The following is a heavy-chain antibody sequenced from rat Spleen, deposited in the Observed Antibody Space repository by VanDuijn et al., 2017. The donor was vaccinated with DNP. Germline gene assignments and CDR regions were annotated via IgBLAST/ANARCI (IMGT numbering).Heavy chain of an antibody. J-gene: IGHJ2*01. CDR2: ITSDGSNI. D-gene: IGHD1-11*01. CDR3: ARQTTALYFDY. CDR1: GFTFSNYD. Sequence: EVQLVESGGGLVQPGRSMKLSCTISGFTFSNYDMAWVRQAPKKGLECVATITSDGSNIYYRDSVKGRFTISRDNAKSTLYLQMDSLRSEETATYYCARQTTALYFDYWGQGVMVTVSS. V-gene: IGHV5S11*01.